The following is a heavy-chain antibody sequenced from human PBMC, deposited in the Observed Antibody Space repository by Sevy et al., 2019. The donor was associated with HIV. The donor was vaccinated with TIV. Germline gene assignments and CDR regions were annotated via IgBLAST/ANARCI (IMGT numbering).Heavy chain of an antibody. CDR1: GYTFTSYG. CDR2: ISAYNGNT. D-gene: IGHD6-13*01. J-gene: IGHJ6*02. CDR3: ARKLRGSSWYNYYYYGMDV. V-gene: IGHV1-18*01. Sequence: ASVKVSCKASGYTFTSYGISWVRQAPGQGLEWMGWISAYNGNTNYAQKLQGRVTMTTDTSTSTAYVELGSLRSDDTAVYYCARKLRGSSWYNYYYYGMDVWGQGTTVTVSS.